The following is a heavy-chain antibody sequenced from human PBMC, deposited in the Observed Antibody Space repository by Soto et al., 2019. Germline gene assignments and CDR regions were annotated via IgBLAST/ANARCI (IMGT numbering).Heavy chain of an antibody. CDR2: IYFIWSS. CDR3: AGQHEKYGSTS. J-gene: IGHJ6*04. CDR1: GGSISSSNSY. Sequence: SETLSLTCTISGGSISSSNSYWGWIRQPPGKGLQWIGSIYFIWSSYYNPSLISRVTMSVDTSRNQFSLRLSSVTAADTAVYFCAGQHEKYGSTSWGKGNPFAVSS. D-gene: IGHD3-10*01. V-gene: IGHV4-39*01.